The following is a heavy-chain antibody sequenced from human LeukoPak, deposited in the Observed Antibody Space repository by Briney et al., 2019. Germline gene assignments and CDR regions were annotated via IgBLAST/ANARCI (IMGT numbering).Heavy chain of an antibody. D-gene: IGHD5-24*01. Sequence: PSETLSLTCTVSGGSISSGGYYWSWIRQHPGKGLEWIGYIYYSGSTYYNPSLKSRVTISVDTSKNQFSLKLSSVTAADTAVYYCARTQVEMATYYFDYWGQGTLVTVSS. J-gene: IGHJ4*02. CDR2: IYYSGST. V-gene: IGHV4-31*03. CDR3: ARTQVEMATYYFDY. CDR1: GGSISSGGYY.